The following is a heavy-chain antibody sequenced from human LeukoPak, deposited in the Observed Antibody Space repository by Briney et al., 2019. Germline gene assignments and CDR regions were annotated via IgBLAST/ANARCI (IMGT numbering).Heavy chain of an antibody. V-gene: IGHV1-46*01. CDR1: GYAFTGYY. Sequence: ASVKVSCKASGYAFTGYYIHWVRQAPGQGLEWMGIINPSGGSTSYAQKFQGRVTMTRDTSTSTVYMELSSLRSEDTAVYYCARAQAMITFGGVIPNFDYWGQGTLVTVSS. CDR2: INPSGGST. D-gene: IGHD3-16*02. J-gene: IGHJ4*02. CDR3: ARAQAMITFGGVIPNFDY.